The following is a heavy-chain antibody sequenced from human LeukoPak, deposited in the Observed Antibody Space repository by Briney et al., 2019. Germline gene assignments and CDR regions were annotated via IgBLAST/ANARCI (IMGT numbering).Heavy chain of an antibody. V-gene: IGHV3-43D*03. CDR3: AKSLAVSVTSRYYYYYYMDV. CDR1: GFTFDDYA. J-gene: IGHJ6*03. Sequence: GGSLRLSCAASGFTFDDYAMNWVRQAPGKGLEWVSLISWSGDSTYYTDSVKGRFTISRDNSKNTLFLQMNSLRPEDTAVYFCAKSLAVSVTSRYYYYYYMDVWGKGTTVTVSS. D-gene: IGHD6-19*01. CDR2: ISWSGDST.